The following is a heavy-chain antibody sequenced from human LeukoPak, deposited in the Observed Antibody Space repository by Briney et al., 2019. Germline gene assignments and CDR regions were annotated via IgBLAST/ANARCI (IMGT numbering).Heavy chain of an antibody. Sequence: ASVKVSCKASGYTLIGYYMHWMRQAPGQGLEWLGWINPNSGVTNYPQTFQGRVTITRGTSISTAYMELSSLTSDDTAMYYCARDLTSDAFDVWGQGTMITVSS. V-gene: IGHV1-2*02. CDR3: ARDLTSDAFDV. CDR1: GYTLIGYY. CDR2: INPNSGVT. J-gene: IGHJ3*01.